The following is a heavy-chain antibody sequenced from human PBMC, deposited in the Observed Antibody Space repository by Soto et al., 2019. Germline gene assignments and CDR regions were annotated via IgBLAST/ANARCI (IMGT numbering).Heavy chain of an antibody. D-gene: IGHD3-22*01. CDR1: GYSISTFY. V-gene: IGHV4-59*01. Sequence: EALRLTCTVSGYSISTFYWGWMRQSPGKELDWIGYVYYTGSTNYNPSLKSRVTISVDRSKNQFSLKLTSANAADTAVYYCARGRTVRNYADDSSDYFYFFDYWGQGTQVTVSS. J-gene: IGHJ4*02. CDR2: VYYTGST. CDR3: ARGRTVRNYADDSSDYFYFFDY.